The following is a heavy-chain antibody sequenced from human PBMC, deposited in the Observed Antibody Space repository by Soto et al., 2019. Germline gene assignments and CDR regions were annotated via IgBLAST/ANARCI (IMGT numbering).Heavy chain of an antibody. CDR2: IFYDGSRK. CDR1: GSTFSRSG. V-gene: IGHV3-33*01. CDR3: VREERDKVGICVGP. J-gene: IGHJ5*02. D-gene: IGHD1-1*01. Sequence: PGGSLRLSCAASGSTFSRSGMPWARQAPGKGLEWVAVIFYDGSRKEYAASLKGRFTISRDNSKNTLYLQMNSLRAEDTAMYYWVREERDKVGICVGPRGQGTLV.